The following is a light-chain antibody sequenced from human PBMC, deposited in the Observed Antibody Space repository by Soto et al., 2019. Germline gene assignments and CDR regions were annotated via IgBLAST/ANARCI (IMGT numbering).Light chain of an antibody. CDR2: GAS. CDR3: QQYNNWPPWT. Sequence: EMVLTQSPGTLSLSPGERATLSCGASQSVSSSNLAWYQQKPGQAPRLLIYGASTRATGIPARFSGSGSGTEFTLTISSLQSEDFAVYYCQQYNNWPPWTFGQGTKVDIK. CDR1: QSVSSSN. V-gene: IGKV3-15*01. J-gene: IGKJ1*01.